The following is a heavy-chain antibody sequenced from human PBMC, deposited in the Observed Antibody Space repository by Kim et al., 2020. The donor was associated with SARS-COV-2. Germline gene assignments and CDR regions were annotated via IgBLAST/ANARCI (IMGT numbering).Heavy chain of an antibody. CDR3: AGLRGYDSLTSWFDR. Sequence: QKFQGRVTSTRDTSASTAYMELRSLRSEDTAVYYCAGLRGYDSLTSWFDRWGQGTLVTVSS. V-gene: IGHV1-3*01. J-gene: IGHJ5*02. D-gene: IGHD5-12*01.